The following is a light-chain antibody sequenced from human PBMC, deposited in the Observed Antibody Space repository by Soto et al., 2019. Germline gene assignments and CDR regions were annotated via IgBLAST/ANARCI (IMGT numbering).Light chain of an antibody. Sequence: QAVATQEPSFSVSPGRTVTLTCGLSSGSVSASHYPGWYQQTPGQAPRTLIYNTSTRSSGVSDRFSGSILGNKAALTITGTQTDYDSDYYCMLYMGGGIWVFGGGTQLTVL. CDR1: SGSVSASHY. J-gene: IGLJ3*02. V-gene: IGLV8-61*01. CDR2: NTS. CDR3: MLYMGGGIWV.